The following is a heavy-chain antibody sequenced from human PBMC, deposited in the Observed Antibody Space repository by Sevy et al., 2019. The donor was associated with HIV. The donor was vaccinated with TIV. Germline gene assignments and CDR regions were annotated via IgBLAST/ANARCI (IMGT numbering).Heavy chain of an antibody. CDR3: ARDTDLDV. CDR1: GFTFNTYT. V-gene: IGHV3-21*01. CDR2: INSNSRYI. D-gene: IGHD3-3*01. J-gene: IGHJ6*02. Sequence: GGSLRLSCAASGFTFNTYTMTWVRQAPGQGLEWVSAINSNSRYIYYADSVKGRFTISRDNGKNSLFLQMNGLRAGDTAVYYCARDTDLDVWGQGTAVTVSS.